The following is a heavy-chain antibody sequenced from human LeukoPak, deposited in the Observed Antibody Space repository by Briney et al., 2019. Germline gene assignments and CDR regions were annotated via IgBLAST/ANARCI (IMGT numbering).Heavy chain of an antibody. Sequence: GGSLRLSCAAPGFTFSSYGMHWVRQAPGKGLEWVAVISYDGSDKYYADSVKGRFTISRDNSKNTLYLQMNSLRAEDMAMYYCAKDLDIAAAGYYFDYWGQGTLVTVSS. CDR1: GFTFSSYG. D-gene: IGHD6-13*01. J-gene: IGHJ4*02. CDR3: AKDLDIAAAGYYFDY. CDR2: ISYDGSDK. V-gene: IGHV3-30*18.